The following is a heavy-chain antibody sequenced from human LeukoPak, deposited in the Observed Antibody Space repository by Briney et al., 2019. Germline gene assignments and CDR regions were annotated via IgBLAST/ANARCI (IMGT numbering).Heavy chain of an antibody. CDR3: ARKCAYYDSSGYYYEDAFDI. CDR1: GGSFSGYY. D-gene: IGHD3-22*01. CDR2: INHSGST. Sequence: SETLSLTCAVYGGSFSGYYWSWIRQPPGKGLEWIGEINHSGSTNYNPSLMSRVAMSVDTSKNQFSLNLRSVTAADTAVYYCARKCAYYDSSGYYYEDAFDIWGQGTMVTVSS. V-gene: IGHV4-34*01. J-gene: IGHJ3*02.